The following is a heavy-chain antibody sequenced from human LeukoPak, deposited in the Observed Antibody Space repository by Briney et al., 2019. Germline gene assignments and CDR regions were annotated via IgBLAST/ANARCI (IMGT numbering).Heavy chain of an antibody. Sequence: GGSLRLSCAASGFTFSSYAMHWVRQAPGKGLEWVAVISYDGSNKYYADSVKGRFTISRDNSKNTLYLQMNSLRAEDTAVYYCAKETNYYDSSGYYYGPDYWGQGTLVTVSS. J-gene: IGHJ4*02. CDR2: ISYDGSNK. CDR3: AKETNYYDSSGYYYGPDY. V-gene: IGHV3-30-3*01. CDR1: GFTFSSYA. D-gene: IGHD3-22*01.